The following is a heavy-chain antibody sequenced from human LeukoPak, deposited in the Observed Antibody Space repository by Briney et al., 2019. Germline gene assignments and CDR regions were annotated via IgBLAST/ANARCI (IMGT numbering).Heavy chain of an antibody. CDR2: IKQDGSEK. CDR1: GFTFSSYW. J-gene: IGHJ4*02. V-gene: IGHV3-7*01. Sequence: GGSLRLSCAASGFTFSSYWMSWVRQAPGKGLEWVANIKQDGSEKYYVDSVKGRFTISRDNAKNSLYLQMNSLRDEDTAVYYCARDVIAVASTSGFDYWGQGTLVTVSS. CDR3: ARDVIAVASTSGFDY. D-gene: IGHD6-13*01.